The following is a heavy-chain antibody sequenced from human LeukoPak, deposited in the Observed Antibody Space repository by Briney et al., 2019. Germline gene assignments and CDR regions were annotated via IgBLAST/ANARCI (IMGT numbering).Heavy chain of an antibody. Sequence: SETLSLTCTVSGGSISSSSYYWGWIRQPPGKGLEWIGSIYYSGSTYYNPSLKSRVTISVDTSKNQFSPKLSSVTAADTAVYYCARRRSGWDFDYWGQGTLVTVSS. CDR2: IYYSGST. CDR3: ARRRSGWDFDY. CDR1: GGSISSSSYY. J-gene: IGHJ4*02. V-gene: IGHV4-39*01. D-gene: IGHD6-19*01.